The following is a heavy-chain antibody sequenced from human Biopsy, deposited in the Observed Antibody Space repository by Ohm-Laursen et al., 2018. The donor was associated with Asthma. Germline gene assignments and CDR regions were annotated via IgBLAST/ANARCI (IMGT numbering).Heavy chain of an antibody. V-gene: IGHV4-39*01. J-gene: IGHJ4*02. CDR2: IYYSGST. CDR1: GGSISSSSYY. Sequence: PSQTLSLTCAVSGGSISSSSYYWGWIRRPPGKGLEFIGNIYYSGSTYYNPSLKSRVTLSVDASKNQFSLKLTSVTAADTAVYYCVSPPGYWGQGTRVTVSS. CDR3: VSPPGY.